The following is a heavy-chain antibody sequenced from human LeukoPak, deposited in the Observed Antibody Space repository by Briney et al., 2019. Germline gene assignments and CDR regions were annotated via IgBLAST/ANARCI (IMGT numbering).Heavy chain of an antibody. CDR1: VFSFSSYI. D-gene: IGHD2-8*01. CDR3: ASQKYQRGPDVSYFDY. J-gene: IGHJ4*02. Sequence: GSLTLSCAPSVFSFSSYIMNWVRQPAGKGLEGVSWINSGNSHQHSADSVKGRFTISRDNAKNSLYLHMNSLRAEDTDVYYCASQKYQRGPDVSYFDYWGQGTLVTASS. CDR2: INSGNSHQ. V-gene: IGHV3-21*01.